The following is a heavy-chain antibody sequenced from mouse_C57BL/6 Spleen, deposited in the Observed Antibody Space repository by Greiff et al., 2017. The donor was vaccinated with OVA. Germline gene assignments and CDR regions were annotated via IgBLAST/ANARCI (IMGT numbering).Heavy chain of an antibody. CDR1: GFTFSSYT. Sequence: EVKLVESGGGLVKPGGSLKLSCAASGFTFSSYTMSWVRQTPEKRLEWVATISGGGGNTYSPDSVKGRFPISKDNAKNTLYLQMSSLRSEDTALYYCASLANWDYFDYWGQGTTLTVSS. CDR3: ASLANWDYFDY. D-gene: IGHD4-1*01. J-gene: IGHJ2*01. CDR2: ISGGGGNT. V-gene: IGHV5-9*01.